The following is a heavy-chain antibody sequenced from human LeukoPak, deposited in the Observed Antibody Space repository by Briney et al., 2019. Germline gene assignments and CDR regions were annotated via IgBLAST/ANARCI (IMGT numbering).Heavy chain of an antibody. V-gene: IGHV4-4*07. J-gene: IGHJ4*02. CDR2: VHTSGST. D-gene: IGHD6-13*01. CDR3: ARQSKYSTSWYDY. CDR1: GGSISGDY. Sequence: PSETLSLTCDVSGGSISGDYWSWIRQTAGRGLEWIGRVHTSGSTNYNPSLKSRVTISVDTSKSQFSLKLSSVTAADTAVYYCARQSKYSTSWYDYWGQGTLVTVSA.